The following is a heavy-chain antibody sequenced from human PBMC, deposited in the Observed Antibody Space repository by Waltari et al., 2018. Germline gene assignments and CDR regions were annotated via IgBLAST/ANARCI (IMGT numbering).Heavy chain of an antibody. Sequence: QVQLVQSGAEVKKPGASVTVSCKASGYPLTEFSIPWVRQGPGKGPEWMGGVDPEDGETSYAQKVQGRVTMTEDTSTDTAYMELSSLRSEDTAVYYCATTVGATDDVYYFDYWGQGTLVTGSS. V-gene: IGHV1-24*01. CDR3: ATTVGATDDVYYFDY. CDR2: VDPEDGET. CDR1: GYPLTEFS. J-gene: IGHJ4*02. D-gene: IGHD1-26*01.